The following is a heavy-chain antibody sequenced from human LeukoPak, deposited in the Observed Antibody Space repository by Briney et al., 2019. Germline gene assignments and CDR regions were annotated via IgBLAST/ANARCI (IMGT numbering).Heavy chain of an antibody. Sequence: SETLSLTCTVSGGSISSDNYYWSWILQPAGKELEWIGRFYHTGSTYYNPSLKSRVTISVDRSKNQFSLKLSSVTAADTAVYYCARGLTAAGYIDYWGQGTLVTVSS. V-gene: IGHV4-39*07. CDR3: ARGLTAAGYIDY. CDR1: GGSISSDNYY. D-gene: IGHD6-13*01. J-gene: IGHJ4*02. CDR2: FYHTGST.